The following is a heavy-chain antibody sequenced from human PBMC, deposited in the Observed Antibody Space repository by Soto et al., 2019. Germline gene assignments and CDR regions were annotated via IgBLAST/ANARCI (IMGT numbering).Heavy chain of an antibody. CDR1: GFLFATYW. J-gene: IGHJ3*02. Sequence: RASLKISCKGSGFLFATYWIGWVRQMPGKGLEWMGIIYPGDSETRYSPSFQGQVTISADKSISTAYLQWRSLKASDTAMYYCARPRVLGADWGALDIWGQGTMVTV. CDR2: IYPGDSET. CDR3: ARPRVLGADWGALDI. D-gene: IGHD3-9*01. V-gene: IGHV5-51*01.